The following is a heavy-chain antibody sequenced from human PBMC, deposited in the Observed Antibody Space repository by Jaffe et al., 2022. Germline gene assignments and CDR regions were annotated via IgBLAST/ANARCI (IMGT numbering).Heavy chain of an antibody. J-gene: IGHJ4*02. CDR1: GFTFSTYW. CDR3: SSSSYYKGGY. D-gene: IGHD6-13*01. Sequence: EVQLVESGGGLVQPGGSLRLSCAASGFTFSTYWMSWVRQAPGKGLEWVANIKQDGSEKNYVDSVKGRFTISRDNAKNSLYLQMNSLRVEDTAVYYCSSSSYYKGGYWGQGTQVTVSS. CDR2: IKQDGSEK. V-gene: IGHV3-7*01.